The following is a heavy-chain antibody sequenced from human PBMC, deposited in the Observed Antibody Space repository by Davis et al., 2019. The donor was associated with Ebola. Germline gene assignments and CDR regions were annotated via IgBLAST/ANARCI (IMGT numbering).Heavy chain of an antibody. CDR2: INQDGSEK. V-gene: IGHV3-7*03. CDR1: GFTFSTYW. D-gene: IGHD3-9*01. J-gene: IGHJ4*02. Sequence: PGGSLRLSCAASGFTFSTYWMNWVRQAPGKGLEWVANINQDGSEKYYVDSVKGRFTISRDNAKNSLYLQMNSLRAEDTAVYYCAREIEYYEILTGYFPDWGQGTLVTVSS. CDR3: AREIEYYEILTGYFPD.